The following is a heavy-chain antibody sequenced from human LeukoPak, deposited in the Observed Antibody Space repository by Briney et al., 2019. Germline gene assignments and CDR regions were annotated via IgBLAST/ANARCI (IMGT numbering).Heavy chain of an antibody. V-gene: IGHV3-48*04. CDR3: AKSEYYYDSSGSGAFDI. Sequence: GGSLRLSCAASGFTFSSYSMNGVRQAPGKGLEWLSYIGHGGAIYYADSVKGRFTISRDNAKNSLYLQMNSLRAEDTALYYCAKSEYYYDSSGSGAFDIWGQGTMVTVSS. CDR2: IGHGGAI. CDR1: GFTFSSYS. D-gene: IGHD3-22*01. J-gene: IGHJ3*02.